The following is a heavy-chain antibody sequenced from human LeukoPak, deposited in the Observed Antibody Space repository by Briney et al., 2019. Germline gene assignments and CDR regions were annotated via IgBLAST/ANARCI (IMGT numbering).Heavy chain of an antibody. J-gene: IGHJ5*02. CDR3: ARDAYSSSWYSENWFDP. Sequence: GGSLRLSCAASGFTFSSYSMNWVRQAQGKGLEWVSSISSSSSYIYYADSVKGRFTISRDNAKNSLYLQMNSLRAEDTAVYYCARDAYSSSWYSENWFDPWGQGTLVTVSS. CDR2: ISSSSSYI. V-gene: IGHV3-21*01. D-gene: IGHD6-13*01. CDR1: GFTFSSYS.